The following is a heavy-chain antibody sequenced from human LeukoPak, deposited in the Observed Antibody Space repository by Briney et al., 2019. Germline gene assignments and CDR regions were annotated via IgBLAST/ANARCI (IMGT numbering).Heavy chain of an antibody. CDR1: GYTFTGYY. D-gene: IGHD4-23*01. Sequence: GASVKVSCKASGYTFTGYYMHWVRQAPGQGREWMGWINPNSGGTNYAQKFQGRVTMTRDTSISTAYMELSRLRSDDTAVYYCARGGLGGNYGFGFLYYFDYWGQGTLVTVSS. CDR2: INPNSGGT. V-gene: IGHV1-2*02. CDR3: ARGGLGGNYGFGFLYYFDY. J-gene: IGHJ4*02.